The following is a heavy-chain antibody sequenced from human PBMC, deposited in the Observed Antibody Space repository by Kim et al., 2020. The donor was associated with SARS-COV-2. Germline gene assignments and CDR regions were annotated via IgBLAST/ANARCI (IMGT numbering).Heavy chain of an antibody. D-gene: IGHD6-13*01. V-gene: IGHV1-2*06. J-gene: IGHJ5*02. Sequence: ASVKVSCKASGYTFTGYYMHWVRQAPGQGLEWMGRINPNSGGTNYAQKFQGRVTMTRDTSISTAYMELSRLRSDDTAVYYCARDYSSSWYDWFDPWGQGTLVTVSS. CDR2: INPNSGGT. CDR1: GYTFTGYY. CDR3: ARDYSSSWYDWFDP.